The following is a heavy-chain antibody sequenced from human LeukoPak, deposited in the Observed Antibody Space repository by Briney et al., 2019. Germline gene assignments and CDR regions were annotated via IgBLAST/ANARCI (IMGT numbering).Heavy chain of an antibody. V-gene: IGHV4-59*08. D-gene: IGHD4-17*01. CDR3: VRTGEITTVCDY. J-gene: IGHJ4*02. CDR2: IHYNGNI. Sequence: PSETLSLTCAVTGGSLSGYFWNWIRQPPGKGLEWIANIHYNGNINYNPSLRSRVTISADTSKNQFSLSLSSVTAADTAVYYCVRTGEITTVCDYWSQGTLVTVSS. CDR1: GGSLSGYF.